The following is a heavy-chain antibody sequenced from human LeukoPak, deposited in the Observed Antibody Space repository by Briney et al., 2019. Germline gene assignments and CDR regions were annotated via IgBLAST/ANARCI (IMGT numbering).Heavy chain of an antibody. D-gene: IGHD2-2*01. CDR2: IYSGDNT. CDR1: GFLVSTNY. CDR3: ARDLGVGFCSSTGCNNLNMDV. Sequence: PGGSLRLSCAASGFLVSTNYMGWVRQAPGKGLEWVSVIYSGDNTYYADSVEGRFTISRDNPKNTLYLQMNSLRVEDTAVYHCARDLGVGFCSSTGCNNLNMDVWGSGTTVTVSS. V-gene: IGHV3-53*01. J-gene: IGHJ6*03.